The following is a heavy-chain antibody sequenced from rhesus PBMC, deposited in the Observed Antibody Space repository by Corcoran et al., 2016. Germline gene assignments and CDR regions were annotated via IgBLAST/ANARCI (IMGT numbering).Heavy chain of an antibody. V-gene: IGHV4S10*01. CDR3: ARDGDSSWSVFDY. D-gene: IGHD6-13*01. CDR1: GGSISDSYR. J-gene: IGHJ4*01. CDR2: IYGSSTST. Sequence: QVQLQESGPGVVKSSETLSLTCAVSGGSISDSYRWSWIRQPPGKGLEWIGYIYGSSTSTNYNPSLKSRLTISKDTSKNQFSLKLSSVTAADTAVFYCARDGDSSWSVFDYWGQGVLVTVSS.